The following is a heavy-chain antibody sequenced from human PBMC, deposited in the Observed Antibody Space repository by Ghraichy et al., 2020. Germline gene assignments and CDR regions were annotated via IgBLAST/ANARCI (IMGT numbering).Heavy chain of an antibody. J-gene: IGHJ3*02. CDR2: IYYSGST. Sequence: SETLSLTCTVPGGSISSSSNYWGWIRQPPGKGLEWIGNIYYSGSTYYNPSLKSRVTISVDTSKNQFSLKLSSVTAADTALYYCARVHCSSSTCFFPDAFDMWGQGTVVTVSP. CDR1: GGSISSSSNY. D-gene: IGHD2-15*01. V-gene: IGHV4-39*01. CDR3: ARVHCSSSTCFFPDAFDM.